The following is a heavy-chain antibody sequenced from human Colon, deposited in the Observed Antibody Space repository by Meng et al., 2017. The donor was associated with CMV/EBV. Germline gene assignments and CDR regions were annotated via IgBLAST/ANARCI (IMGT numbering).Heavy chain of an antibody. CDR1: GGSFSGYD. Sequence: QGQLQQGGAGRLKPSEPLSLTFAGYGGSFSGYDGSLIRQRPGKGLEWIGEINHSGNTNYNPSLKSRVTISVDTSKNQFSLKLSSVTAADTAVYYCARGLYGSGRHQIDYWGQGTLVTVSS. CDR3: ARGLYGSGRHQIDY. J-gene: IGHJ4*02. CDR2: INHSGNT. D-gene: IGHD3-10*01. V-gene: IGHV4-34*01.